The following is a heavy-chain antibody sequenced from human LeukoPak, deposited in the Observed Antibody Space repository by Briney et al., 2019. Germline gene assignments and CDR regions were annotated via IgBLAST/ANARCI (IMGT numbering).Heavy chain of an antibody. Sequence: ASVKVSCKASGYTFTSYDINWVRQATGQGLEWMGWMNPNSGNTGYAQKFQGRVTMTRNTSISTAYMELSSLRSEDTAVYYCAKSHGGWAAAGSAPWIWGQGTMVTVSS. CDR3: AKSHGGWAAAGSAPWI. V-gene: IGHV1-8*01. D-gene: IGHD6-13*01. CDR2: MNPNSGNT. CDR1: GYTFTSYD. J-gene: IGHJ3*02.